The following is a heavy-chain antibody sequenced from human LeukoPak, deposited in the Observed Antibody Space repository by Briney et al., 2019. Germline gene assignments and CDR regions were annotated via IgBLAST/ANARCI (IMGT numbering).Heavy chain of an antibody. J-gene: IGHJ6*03. CDR1: GGSITSTSYY. D-gene: IGHD1-26*01. CDR2: ISYIGSP. Sequence: SETLSLTCTVSGGSITSTSYYWGWIRQPPGKGLEWIGTISYIGSPYYNPSLKSRVTISLHTSKNQFSLNLSSVTAADTAVYYCARRGVGGTGYYYYMDVWGKGTTVTVSS. V-gene: IGHV4-39*07. CDR3: ARRGVGGTGYYYYMDV.